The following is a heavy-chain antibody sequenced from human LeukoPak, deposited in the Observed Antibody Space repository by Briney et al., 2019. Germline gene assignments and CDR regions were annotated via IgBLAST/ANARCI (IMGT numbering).Heavy chain of an antibody. J-gene: IGHJ4*02. CDR1: VYTFTGSF. CDR3: ARADPVGY. V-gene: IGHV1-2*02. CDR2: INSNTGGT. Sequence: ASLKDSCKPSVYTFTGSFMHSVRQAPGQGLEWMGWINSNTGGTKFAQKFQGRVTMTRDTSISTAYMERSRLRSDDTAVYYCARADPVGYWGQGTQVTVSS.